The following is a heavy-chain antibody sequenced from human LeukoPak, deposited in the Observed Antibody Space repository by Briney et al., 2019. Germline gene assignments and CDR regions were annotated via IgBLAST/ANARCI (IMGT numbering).Heavy chain of an antibody. Sequence: GGSLRLSCAASGFTFSSYAMSWVRQAPGKGLEWVSAISGSGGSTYYADSVKGRFTISRDNSKNTLYLQMNSLRAEDTAVYYCARLHYDVLTGPFDYWGQGTLVTVSS. CDR3: ARLHYDVLTGPFDY. V-gene: IGHV3-23*01. CDR2: ISGSGGST. CDR1: GFTFSSYA. J-gene: IGHJ4*02. D-gene: IGHD3-9*01.